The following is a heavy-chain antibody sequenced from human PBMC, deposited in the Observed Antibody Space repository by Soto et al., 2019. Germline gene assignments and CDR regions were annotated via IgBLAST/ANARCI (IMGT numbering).Heavy chain of an antibody. Sequence: WGSLRLSCAASGFTVRSYGIHWVRQAPGKGLEWVALIWFDGSKKYYVDSVKGRFAVSRDNSKNTLYLQMNSLRVEDTAVYYCARDRLVPYGYGMDVWGQGTTVTVSS. CDR2: IWFDGSKK. V-gene: IGHV3-33*01. D-gene: IGHD2-2*01. CDR3: ARDRLVPYGYGMDV. CDR1: GFTVRSYG. J-gene: IGHJ6*02.